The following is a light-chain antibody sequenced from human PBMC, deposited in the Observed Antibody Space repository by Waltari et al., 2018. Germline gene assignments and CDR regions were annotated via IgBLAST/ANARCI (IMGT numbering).Light chain of an antibody. CDR1: SSDIGNYNL. V-gene: IGLV2-23*02. CDR3: SSYAGSAISV. Sequence: QSALTQTATVSGSPGQSITISCSGTSSDIGNYNLVSWYQQHPGKAPTLIIYDVYKRPSGVSTRFSGSKSGNTAFLAISGLQTADEADYYCSSYAGSAISVFGGGTKLTVL. CDR2: DVY. J-gene: IGLJ3*02.